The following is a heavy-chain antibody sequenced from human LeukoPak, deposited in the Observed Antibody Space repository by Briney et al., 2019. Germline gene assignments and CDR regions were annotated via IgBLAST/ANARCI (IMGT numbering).Heavy chain of an antibody. CDR2: IRYDGSNK. CDR3: AIGYCSGGSCLD. V-gene: IGHV3-30*02. D-gene: IGHD2-15*01. Sequence: GGSLRLSCAASGFTFSSYGMHWVRQAPGKGLEWVAFIRYDGSNKYYADSVKGRFTISRDNSKNTLYLQMNSQRAEDTAVYYCAIGYCSGGSCLDWGQGTLVTVSS. J-gene: IGHJ4*02. CDR1: GFTFSSYG.